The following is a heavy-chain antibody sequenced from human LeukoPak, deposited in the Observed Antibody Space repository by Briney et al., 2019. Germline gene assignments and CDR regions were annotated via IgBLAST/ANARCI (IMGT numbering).Heavy chain of an antibody. CDR3: AKGSGSYSGGFDY. CDR1: GFTFSNAW. J-gene: IGHJ4*02. CDR2: IKSTPDGGTT. D-gene: IGHD1-26*01. V-gene: IGHV3-15*01. Sequence: GGSLRLSCAASGFTFSNAWMTWVRQAPGKGLEWVGRIKSTPDGGTTDYATPVKGRYTISRDDSKNMLYLQMNSLRAKDTAVYYCAKGSGSYSGGFDYWGQGTLVTVSS.